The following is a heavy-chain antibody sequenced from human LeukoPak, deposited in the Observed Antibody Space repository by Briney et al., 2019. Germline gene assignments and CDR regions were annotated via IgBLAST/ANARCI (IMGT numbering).Heavy chain of an antibody. D-gene: IGHD2-21*02. CDR1: GGSISSYY. Sequence: SETLSLPFTVSGGSISSYYWSWIRQPPGKGLEWIGYIYYSGSTNYNPSLKSRVTISVDTSKNQFSLKLSSVTAADTAVYYCARSPNCGGDCYAFDYWGQGTLVTVSS. CDR2: IYYSGST. CDR3: ARSPNCGGDCYAFDY. V-gene: IGHV4-59*01. J-gene: IGHJ4*02.